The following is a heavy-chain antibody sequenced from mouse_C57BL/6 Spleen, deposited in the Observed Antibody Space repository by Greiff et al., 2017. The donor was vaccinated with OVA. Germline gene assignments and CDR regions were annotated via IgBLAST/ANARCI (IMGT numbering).Heavy chain of an antibody. Sequence: QVQLQQPGAELVKPGASVKLSCKASGYTFTSYWMQWVKQRPGQGLEWIGEIDPSDSYTNYNQKFKGKATLTVDTSSSTAYMQLSSLTSEDSAVYYCARGGYSNYVAWFAYWGQGTLVTVSA. CDR3: ARGGYSNYVAWFAY. CDR1: GYTFTSYW. CDR2: IDPSDSYT. D-gene: IGHD2-5*01. V-gene: IGHV1-50*01. J-gene: IGHJ3*01.